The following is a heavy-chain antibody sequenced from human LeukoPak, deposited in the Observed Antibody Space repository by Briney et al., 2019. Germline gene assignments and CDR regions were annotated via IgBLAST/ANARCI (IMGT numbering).Heavy chain of an antibody. Sequence: PSETLSLTCTVSGDSISSSYWSWIRQPAGKGLEWIGRIYSSGSTNYNPSLKSRVTMSVDTSKNQFSLKLSSVTAADTAVYYCARDRMDSDAFDIWGQGTMVTVSS. CDR3: ARDRMDSDAFDI. V-gene: IGHV4-4*07. J-gene: IGHJ3*02. D-gene: IGHD3/OR15-3a*01. CDR2: IYSSGST. CDR1: GDSISSSY.